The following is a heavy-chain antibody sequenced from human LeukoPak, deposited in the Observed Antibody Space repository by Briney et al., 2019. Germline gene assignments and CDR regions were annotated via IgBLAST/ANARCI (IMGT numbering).Heavy chain of an antibody. J-gene: IGHJ4*02. CDR2: VKSKANGEKT. CDR3: TTMSAIFGVVIPDY. D-gene: IGHD3-3*01. Sequence: PGGSLRLSCVASGFTVSNNYMSWVRQAPGKGLEWVGRVKSKANGEKTDYAAPVKGRFSISRDDSKNTLFLQMYSLRTEDTGIYYCTTMSAIFGVVIPDYWGQGTLVSVSP. CDR1: GFTVSNNY. V-gene: IGHV3-15*01.